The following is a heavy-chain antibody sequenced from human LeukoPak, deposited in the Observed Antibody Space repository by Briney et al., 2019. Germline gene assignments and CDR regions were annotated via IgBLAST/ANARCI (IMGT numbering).Heavy chain of an antibody. J-gene: IGHJ4*02. CDR2: INPSGGST. V-gene: IGHV1-46*01. CDR1: GYTFTSYY. D-gene: IGHD2-8*02. CDR3: ARVFDDITGGGVDY. Sequence: ASVKVSCKASGYTFTSYYMHWVRQAPGQGLEWMGVINPSGGSTSYAQKFQGRVTMNRDIYTSTVYMELSRLRSEDTAVYYCARVFDDITGGGVDYWGQGTLVTVSS.